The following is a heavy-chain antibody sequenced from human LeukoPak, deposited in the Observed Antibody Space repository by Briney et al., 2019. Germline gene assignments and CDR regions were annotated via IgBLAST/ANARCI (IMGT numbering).Heavy chain of an antibody. CDR2: ISSSGEYT. D-gene: IGHD2-2*01. CDR3: AREEIIVVPDAAPAEYLQH. CDR1: GFTFSAYA. V-gene: IGHV3-23*01. Sequence: GGSLRLSCAASGFTFSAYAMTWVRQAPGKGLEWVSSISSSGEYTYYIDSVKGRFIISRDEYKNTVYLQMNRLRAEDTATYYCAREEIIVVPDAAPAEYLQHWGQGTLVTVSP. J-gene: IGHJ1*01.